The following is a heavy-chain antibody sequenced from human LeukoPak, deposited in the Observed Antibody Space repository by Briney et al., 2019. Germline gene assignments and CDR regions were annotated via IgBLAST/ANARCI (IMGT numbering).Heavy chain of an antibody. J-gene: IGHJ4*02. V-gene: IGHV4-59*08. CDR2: IYYSGNT. D-gene: IGHD5-18*01. CDR3: ARQADRYGPTDY. CDR1: GGSISSYY. Sequence: PSETLSLTCTVSGGSISSYYWSWIRQPPGKGLEWIGYIYYSGNTNYNPSLKSRVTISVDTSKNQFSLKLTSVTAADTAVYYCARQADRYGPTDYWGQGTLVTVSS.